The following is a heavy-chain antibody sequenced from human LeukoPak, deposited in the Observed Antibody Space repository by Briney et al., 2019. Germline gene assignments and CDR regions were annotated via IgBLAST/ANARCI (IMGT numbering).Heavy chain of an antibody. D-gene: IGHD1-1*01. Sequence: SETLSLTCTVSGGSASSGSYYWSWIRQPPGKGLEWIGYIYYSGSTNYNPSLKSRVTISVDTSKNQFSLKLSSVTAADTAVYYCANDDSFRMDVWGQGTTVTVS. CDR2: IYYSGST. J-gene: IGHJ6*02. CDR3: ANDDSFRMDV. CDR1: GGSASSGSYY. V-gene: IGHV4-61*01.